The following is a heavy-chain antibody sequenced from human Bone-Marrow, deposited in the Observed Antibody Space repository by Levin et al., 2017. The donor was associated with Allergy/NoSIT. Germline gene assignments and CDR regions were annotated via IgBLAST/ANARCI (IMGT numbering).Heavy chain of an antibody. CDR3: AKGSLGVFNEIDENYLDS. V-gene: IGHV3-9*01. CDR2: ITWDSESI. J-gene: IGHJ4*02. Sequence: PGGSLRLSCSGSGFKFGDFAMNWVRQAPGKGLEWVSGITWDSESIAYADSVRGRFIISRDNAENSLFLQMNSLRPEDTAIYFCAKGSLGVFNEIDENYLDSWGQGTPVSISS. D-gene: IGHD2-8*01. CDR1: GFKFGDFA.